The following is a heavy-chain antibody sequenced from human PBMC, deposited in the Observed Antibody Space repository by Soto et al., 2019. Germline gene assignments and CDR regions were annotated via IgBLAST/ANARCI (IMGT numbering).Heavy chain of an antibody. CDR3: ARVPPPYYDILTGYNQVYQYYMDV. CDR2: IYYSGST. CDR1: GGSISSYY. D-gene: IGHD3-9*01. Sequence: PSETLSLTCTVSGGSISSYYWSWIRQPPGKGLEWIGYIYYSGSTNYNPSLKSRVTISVDTSKNQFSLKLSSVTAADTAVYYCARVPPPYYDILTGYNQVYQYYMDVWGKGTTVTVSS. V-gene: IGHV4-59*08. J-gene: IGHJ6*03.